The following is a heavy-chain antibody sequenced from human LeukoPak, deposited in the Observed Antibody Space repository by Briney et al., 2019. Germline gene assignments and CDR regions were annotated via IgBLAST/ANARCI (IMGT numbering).Heavy chain of an antibody. Sequence: PSETLSLTCTVSGGSISSGGYYWSWIRQPAGKGLEWIGRIYTSGSTNYNPSLKSRVTMSVDTSKNQFSLKLSSVTAADTAVYYCARGGYSSGWYSSLVKSTDAFDIWGQGTMVTVSS. V-gene: IGHV4-61*02. CDR2: IYTSGST. D-gene: IGHD6-19*01. CDR3: ARGGYSSGWYSSLVKSTDAFDI. J-gene: IGHJ3*02. CDR1: GGSISSGGYY.